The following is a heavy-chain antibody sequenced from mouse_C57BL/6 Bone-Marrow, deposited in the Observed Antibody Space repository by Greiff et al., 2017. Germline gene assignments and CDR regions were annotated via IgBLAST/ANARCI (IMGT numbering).Heavy chain of an antibody. V-gene: IGHV1-4*01. CDR1: GYTFTSYT. D-gene: IGHD1-1*01. J-gene: IGHJ4*01. CDR2: INPSSGYT. CDR3: ARADYYGSSYEAMDY. Sequence: VQLQQSGAELARPGASVKMSCKASGYTFTSYTMHWVKQRPGQGLEWIGYINPSSGYTKYNQKFKDKATLTADKSSSTAYMQLSSLTSEDSAVYYYARADYYGSSYEAMDYWGQGTSVTVSS.